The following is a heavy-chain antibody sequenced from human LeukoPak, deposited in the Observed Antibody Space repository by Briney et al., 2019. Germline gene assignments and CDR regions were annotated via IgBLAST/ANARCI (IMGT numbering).Heavy chain of an antibody. CDR1: GFTFSSYG. D-gene: IGHD2-15*01. CDR3: ARDRGYCSGGSCYSPLDY. CDR2: ISGSGGST. J-gene: IGHJ4*02. Sequence: GGSLRLSCAASGFTFSSYGITWVRQAPGKGLEWVSAISGSGGSTFYADSVKGRFTISRDNAKNSLYLQMNSLRAEDTAVYYCARDRGYCSGGSCYSPLDYWGQGTLVTVSS. V-gene: IGHV3-23*01.